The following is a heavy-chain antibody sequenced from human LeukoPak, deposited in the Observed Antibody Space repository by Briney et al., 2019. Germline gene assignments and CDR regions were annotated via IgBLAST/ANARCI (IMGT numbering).Heavy chain of an antibody. D-gene: IGHD3-22*01. CDR1: GGSISTYY. CDR2: IYYSGST. Sequence: SETLSLTCTVSGGSISTYYWNWLRQPPGKGLEWIGYIYYSGSTNYNPSLTGRVTISVEKCKNQFSLKLSSVTAADTAVYYCAREYNYYDSSGWDAFEIWGQGTMVTVSS. J-gene: IGHJ3*02. CDR3: AREYNYYDSSGWDAFEI. V-gene: IGHV4-59*01.